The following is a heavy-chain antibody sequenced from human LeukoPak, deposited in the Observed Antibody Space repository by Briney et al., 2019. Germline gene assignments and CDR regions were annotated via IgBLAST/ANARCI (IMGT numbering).Heavy chain of an antibody. V-gene: IGHV3-23*01. CDR2: ISGSGGST. D-gene: IGHD6-19*01. Sequence: PGGSLRLSCAASGFTLSSYAMSWVRQAPGKGLEWVSAISGSGGSTYYADSVKGRFTISRDNSKNTLYLQMNSLRAEDTAVYYCAKDVAVAVVFRFDPWGQGTLVTVSS. CDR3: AKDVAVAVVFRFDP. CDR1: GFTLSSYA. J-gene: IGHJ5*02.